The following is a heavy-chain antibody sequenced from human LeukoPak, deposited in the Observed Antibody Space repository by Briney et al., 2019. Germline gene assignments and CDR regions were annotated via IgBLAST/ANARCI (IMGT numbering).Heavy chain of an antibody. CDR1: GFTFDDYA. J-gene: IGHJ6*02. Sequence: GRSLRLSCAASGFTFDDYAMHWVRQAPGKGLEWVSGITWNRDNIGYGDSVKGRFTISRDSVKNVLYLQMTSLRPEDTALYYCAKDLSSAITSALVLDVWGQGTTVIVSS. CDR3: AKDLSSAITSALVLDV. D-gene: IGHD3-22*01. V-gene: IGHV3-9*01. CDR2: ITWNRDNI.